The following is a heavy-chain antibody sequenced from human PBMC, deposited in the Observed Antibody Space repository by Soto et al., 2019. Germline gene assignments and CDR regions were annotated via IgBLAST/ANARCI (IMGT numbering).Heavy chain of an antibody. J-gene: IGHJ5*02. D-gene: IGHD6-13*01. Sequence: SGPTLVNPTQTLTLTCTFSGFSLSTSGVGVGWIRQPPGKALEWLALIYWDDDKRYSPSLKSRLTITKDTSKNQVVLTMTNMDPGDTATYYCAHIRVWPGIAAAHNLFAPWGQGTLVPGSS. V-gene: IGHV2-5*02. CDR1: GFSLSTSGVG. CDR2: IYWDDDK. CDR3: AHIRVWPGIAAAHNLFAP.